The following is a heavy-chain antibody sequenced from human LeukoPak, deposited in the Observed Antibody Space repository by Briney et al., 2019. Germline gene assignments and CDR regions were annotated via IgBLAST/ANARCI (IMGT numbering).Heavy chain of an antibody. V-gene: IGHV1-8*01. CDR2: MNPNSGNT. J-gene: IGHJ4*02. CDR3: ARGNYYGSGSYPEPFDY. D-gene: IGHD3-10*01. Sequence: ASVKVSCKASGYTFTSYDINWVRQATGQGLEWMGWMNPNSGNTGYAQKFQGRVTMTRNTSISTAYMELSSLRSDDTAVYYCARGNYYGSGSYPEPFDYWGQGTLVTVSS. CDR1: GYTFTSYD.